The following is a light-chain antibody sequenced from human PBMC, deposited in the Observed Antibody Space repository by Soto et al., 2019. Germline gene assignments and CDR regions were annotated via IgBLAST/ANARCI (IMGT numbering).Light chain of an antibody. CDR2: RTN. J-gene: IGLJ3*02. V-gene: IGLV8-61*01. Sequence: QAVVTQEPSFSVSPGGTVTLTCALSSGSVSTGYYPSWYQQTPGQAPRTLIYRTNTRSSGVPDRFSGSILGNKAALTITGAQADDESDYYCVLYVGSGIWVFGGGTKVTVL. CDR1: SGSVSTGYY. CDR3: VLYVGSGIWV.